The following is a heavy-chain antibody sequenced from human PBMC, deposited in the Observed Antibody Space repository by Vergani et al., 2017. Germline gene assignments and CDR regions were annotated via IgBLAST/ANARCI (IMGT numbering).Heavy chain of an antibody. V-gene: IGHV1-46*04. J-gene: IGHJ4*02. D-gene: IGHD3-16*01. Sequence: QVQLVQSGAEVKKPGASVKVSCKASGYTFTSYYMHWVRQAPGQGLEWMGIINPSSSYTNYADSVKGRFTISRDNAKNSLYLQMNSLRAEDTAVYYCARNLAMGFCFDYWGQGTLVTVAS. CDR2: INPSSSYT. CDR1: GYTFTSYY. CDR3: ARNLAMGFCFDY.